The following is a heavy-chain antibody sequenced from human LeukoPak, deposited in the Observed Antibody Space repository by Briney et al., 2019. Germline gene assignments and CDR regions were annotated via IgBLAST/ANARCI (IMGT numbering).Heavy chain of an antibody. CDR1: GFTFSSYA. CDR3: ARVNTVTIWFPFDY. CDR2: ISGSGGST. D-gene: IGHD4-17*01. Sequence: GGSLRLSCAASGFTFSSYAMTWVRQAPGKGLEWVSGISGSGGSTYYADSVKGRFTISRDNSKNTLYLQMNSLRAEDTAVYYCARVNTVTIWFPFDYWGQGTLVTVSS. J-gene: IGHJ4*02. V-gene: IGHV3-23*01.